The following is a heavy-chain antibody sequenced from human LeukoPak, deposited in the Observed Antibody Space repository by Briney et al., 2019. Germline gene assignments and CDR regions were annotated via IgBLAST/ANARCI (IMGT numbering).Heavy chain of an antibody. CDR3: ARVAVTHYGMDV. CDR2: IYYSGST. V-gene: IGHV4-30-4*01. Sequence: SETLSLTCTVSGGSISSGDYYWSWIRQPPGKGLEWIGYIYYSGSTYYNPSLKSRVTISVDTSKNQFSLKLSSVTAADTAVYYCARVAVTHYGMDVWGQGTTVTVSS. J-gene: IGHJ6*02. CDR1: GGSISSGDYY. D-gene: IGHD4-17*01.